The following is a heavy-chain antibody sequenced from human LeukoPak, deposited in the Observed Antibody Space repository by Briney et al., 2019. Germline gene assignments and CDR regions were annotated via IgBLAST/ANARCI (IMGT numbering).Heavy chain of an antibody. Sequence: SETLSLTCTVSGGSISSGGYYWSWIRQHPGKGLEWIGCIYYSGSTYYNPSLKSRVTISVDTSKNQFSLKLSSVSAADTAVYYCARGGGDVYNVFDYWGQGTLVIVSS. CDR1: GGSISSGGYY. V-gene: IGHV4-31*03. J-gene: IGHJ4*02. D-gene: IGHD5-24*01. CDR2: IYYSGST. CDR3: ARGGGDVYNVFDY.